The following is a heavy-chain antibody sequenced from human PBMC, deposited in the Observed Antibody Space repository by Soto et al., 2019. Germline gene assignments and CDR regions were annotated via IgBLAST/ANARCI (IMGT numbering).Heavy chain of an antibody. Sequence: GASVKVSCKVSGYTLTELSMHWVRQAPGKGLEWMGGFDPEDGETIYAQKFQGRVTMTEDTSTDTAYMELSSLRSEDTAVYYCAREANIVGATKYDYWAREPWSPSPQ. V-gene: IGHV1-24*01. J-gene: IGHJ4*02. D-gene: IGHD1-26*01. CDR1: GYTLTELS. CDR3: AREANIVGATKYDY. CDR2: FDPEDGET.